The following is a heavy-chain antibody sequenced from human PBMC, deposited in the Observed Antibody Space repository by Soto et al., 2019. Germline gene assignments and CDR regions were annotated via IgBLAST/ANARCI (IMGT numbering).Heavy chain of an antibody. CDR1: GYTFTSYA. Sequence: GASVKVSCKASGYTFTSYAMHWVRQAPGQRLEWMGWINAGSGNTKYSQKFQGRVTITRDTSASTAYMELSSLRSEDTAVYYCARSAIAVAEFDYWGQGTLVTVSS. D-gene: IGHD6-19*01. V-gene: IGHV1-3*01. CDR3: ARSAIAVAEFDY. J-gene: IGHJ4*02. CDR2: INAGSGNT.